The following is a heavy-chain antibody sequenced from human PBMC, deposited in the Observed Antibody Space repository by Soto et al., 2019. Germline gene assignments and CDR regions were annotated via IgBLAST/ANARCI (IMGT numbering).Heavy chain of an antibody. CDR2: IYYRSKWCY. CDR1: GDFVSRNSYA. J-gene: IGHJ6*02. CDR3: AREESSLGTYYYYGMDV. V-gene: IGHV6-1*01. D-gene: IGHD6-13*01. Sequence: PSQTLSLACVISGDFVSRNSYACTFIRQSPSRGLEWLGRIYYRSKWCYDYAVSVKSRININADTSKNQISLQLSSMTPEDTAAYYCAREESSLGTYYYYGMDVWGQGTTVTVSS.